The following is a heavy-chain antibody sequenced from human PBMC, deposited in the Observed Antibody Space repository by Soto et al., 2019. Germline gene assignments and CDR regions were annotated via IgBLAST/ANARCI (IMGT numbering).Heavy chain of an antibody. J-gene: IGHJ3*02. V-gene: IGHV1-2*02. D-gene: IGHD3-3*01. CDR1: GYPVTAYY. Sequence: QLHLVQSGAVVKKPGASVTVSCSASGYPVTAYYMHWVRQAPGRGLEWMGGINPATGAAKYTQTFQGRVTMTGDTATSTVFMELSGPTSEDTAVFFGAGGGGVGVAGSAAFDMWGQGTLVTVSS. CDR2: INPATGAA. CDR3: AGGGGVGVAGSAAFDM.